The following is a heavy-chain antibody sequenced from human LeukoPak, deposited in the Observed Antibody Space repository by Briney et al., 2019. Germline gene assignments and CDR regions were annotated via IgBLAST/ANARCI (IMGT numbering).Heavy chain of an antibody. V-gene: IGHV1-8*01. CDR3: ARTRNQSGYCSSTSCYRDNWFDP. J-gene: IGHJ5*02. Sequence: ASVKLFCKASGHTFTSYDINWVPQASGQGLEWMGWKNPNSGNTRYAQKFQGRVTMNRNTSISTAYMELSSLRSEDTAVYYCARTRNQSGYCSSTSCYRDNWFDPWGQGTLVTVSS. CDR2: KNPNSGNT. CDR1: GHTFTSYD. D-gene: IGHD2-2*03.